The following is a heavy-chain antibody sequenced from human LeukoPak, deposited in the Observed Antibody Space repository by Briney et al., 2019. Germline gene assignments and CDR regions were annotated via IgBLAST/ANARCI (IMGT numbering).Heavy chain of an antibody. J-gene: IGHJ4*02. CDR3: AKAPLGIAVAATSFDY. V-gene: IGHV3-73*01. CDR1: GFTFSSYR. CDR2: IRSRANSYVT. Sequence: GGSLRLSCAASGFTFSSYRMNWVRQAPGKGLEWVGRIRSRANSYVTAYAAAVTGRFIISRDDSSNTAYLQMNSLRAEDTAVYYCAKAPLGIAVAATSFDYWGQGTLVTVS. D-gene: IGHD6-19*01.